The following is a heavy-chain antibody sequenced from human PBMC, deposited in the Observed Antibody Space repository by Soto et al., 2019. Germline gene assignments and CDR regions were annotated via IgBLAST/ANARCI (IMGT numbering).Heavy chain of an antibody. CDR1: GFTFSNYW. Sequence: EVQLVESGGGLVQPGGSLRLSCAASGFTFSNYWMHWVRQAPGKGPVWVSRINTDGSTTNYADSVKGRFTISRDNAKNTLYLQTNSLGAEDTAVYCCARDLGGYASNWGQGTLVTVSS. CDR2: INTDGSTT. J-gene: IGHJ4*02. V-gene: IGHV3-74*01. D-gene: IGHD2-8*02. CDR3: ARDLGGYASN.